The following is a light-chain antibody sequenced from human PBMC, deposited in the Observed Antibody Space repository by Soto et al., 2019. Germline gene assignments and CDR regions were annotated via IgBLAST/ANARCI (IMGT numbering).Light chain of an antibody. J-gene: IGKJ1*01. Sequence: EIVLTQSPGTLSLTQGERATLSCRASQSVNNNYLAWYQRQPGQAPRLLIYGASSRATGIPDRFSGSGSGTDFTLTISRLEPEDFAVYYCQQYGSSSWTFGQGTKVDIK. CDR3: QQYGSSSWT. CDR1: QSVNNNY. CDR2: GAS. V-gene: IGKV3-20*01.